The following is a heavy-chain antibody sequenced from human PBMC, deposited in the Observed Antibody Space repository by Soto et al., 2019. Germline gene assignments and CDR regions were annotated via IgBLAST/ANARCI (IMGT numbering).Heavy chain of an antibody. CDR1: GFTFSSYW. D-gene: IGHD3-9*01. CDR3: ARVGYDILTGYLDY. V-gene: IGHV3-7*01. CDR2: IKQDGSEK. Sequence: GGSLRLSCAASGFTFSSYWMSWVRQAPGKGLEWVANIKQDGSEKYYVDSVKGRFTISRDNAKNSLYLQMNSLRAEDTAVYYCARVGYDILTGYLDYWGQGTLVTVSS. J-gene: IGHJ4*02.